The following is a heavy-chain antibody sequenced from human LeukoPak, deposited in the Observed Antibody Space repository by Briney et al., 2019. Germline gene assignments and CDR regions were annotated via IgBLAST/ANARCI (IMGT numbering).Heavy chain of an antibody. D-gene: IGHD6-19*01. CDR2: VIPILGIA. CDR3: ARASQWLVHH. J-gene: IGHJ5*02. Sequence: ASAKVSCKASGGTFSSYAISWVRQAPGQGLEWMGRVIPILGIANYAQKFQGRVTITADKSTSTAYMELSSLRSEDTAVYYCARASQWLVHHWGQGTLVTVSS. V-gene: IGHV1-69*04. CDR1: GGTFSSYA.